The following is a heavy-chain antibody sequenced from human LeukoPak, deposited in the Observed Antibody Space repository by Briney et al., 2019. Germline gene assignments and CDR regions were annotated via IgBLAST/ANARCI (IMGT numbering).Heavy chain of an antibody. J-gene: IGHJ4*02. CDR2: ISFDGGTK. CDR3: TRRGGGYEFDY. Sequence: LLAVISFDGGTKYYADSVKGRFTISRDNSKNTLYLQMNGLRTEDTAMYYCTRRGGGYEFDYWGQGTLVTVSS. D-gene: IGHD5-12*01. V-gene: IGHV3-30-3*01.